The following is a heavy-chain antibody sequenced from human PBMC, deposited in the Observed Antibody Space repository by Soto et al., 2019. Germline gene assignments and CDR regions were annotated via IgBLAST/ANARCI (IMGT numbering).Heavy chain of an antibody. D-gene: IGHD2-21*02. CDR3: ARDLWGYCGTDCYPLDV. V-gene: IGHV4-59*01. J-gene: IGHJ6*02. Sequence: SETLSITCTVSGGSIRVSYCRWLRQPPGKGLEWIGYMYNTGSTVYNPSFKSRVTISVDTSKNQFSLKLNSVTAADTAVYYCARDLWGYCGTDCYPLDVWGQGTTVTVS. CDR2: MYNTGST. CDR1: GGSIRVSY.